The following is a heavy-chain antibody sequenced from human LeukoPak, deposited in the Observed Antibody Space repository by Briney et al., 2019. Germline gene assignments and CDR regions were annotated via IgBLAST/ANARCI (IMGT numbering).Heavy chain of an antibody. CDR2: IIPIFGTA. CDR3: ARAPDTARDY. J-gene: IGHJ4*02. D-gene: IGHD5-18*01. V-gene: IGHV1-69*05. CDR1: GGTFSSYA. Sequence: ASVKVSCKASGGTFSSYAISWVRQAPGQGLEWMGGIIPIFGTANYAQKFQGRVTMTRDTSISTAYMELSRLRSDDTAVYYCARAPDTARDYWGQGTLVTVSS.